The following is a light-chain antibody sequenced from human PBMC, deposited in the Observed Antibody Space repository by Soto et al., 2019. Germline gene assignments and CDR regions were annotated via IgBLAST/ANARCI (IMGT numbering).Light chain of an antibody. CDR2: AAS. J-gene: IGKJ3*01. CDR3: QQGHSMPFT. CDR1: QSITNS. Sequence: DLQMTQSPSSLSASVGDRVTITCRASQSITNSLNWYQHKPGKAPTLVVYAASSLQSGVPSRFSGSGSATDFTLTISSLQPEDFATYFCQQGHSMPFTFGPGTKVDIK. V-gene: IGKV1-39*01.